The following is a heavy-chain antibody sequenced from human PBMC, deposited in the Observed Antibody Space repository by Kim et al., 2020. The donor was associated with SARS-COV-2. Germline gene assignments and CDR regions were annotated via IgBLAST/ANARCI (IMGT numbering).Heavy chain of an antibody. CDR3: AHIYGSGAWYYYSYMDV. CDR1: GFSLSTSGVG. Sequence: SGPTLVNPTQTLTLTCTFSGFSLSTSGVGVGWIRQPPGKALEWLALIYWDDDKRYSPSLKSRLTITKDTSKNQVVLTMTNMDPVDTATYYCAHIYGSGAWYYYSYMDVWGKGTTVTVSS. J-gene: IGHJ6*03. CDR2: IYWDDDK. D-gene: IGHD3-10*01. V-gene: IGHV2-5*02.